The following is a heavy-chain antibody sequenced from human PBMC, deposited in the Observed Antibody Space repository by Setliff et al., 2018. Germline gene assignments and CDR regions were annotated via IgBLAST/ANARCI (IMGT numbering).Heavy chain of an antibody. CDR1: GGSSSSHY. J-gene: IGHJ6*03. Sequence: SETLSLTCTVSGGSSSSHYWSWIRQPAGKGLEWIGQIYTDGSTNYNPSLRSRVTISVDKSNNQFSLKLSPVTAADTAVYYCARMSGFQYMDVWGKGTTVTVSS. V-gene: IGHV4-4*07. CDR3: ARMSGFQYMDV. D-gene: IGHD3-3*01. CDR2: IYTDGST.